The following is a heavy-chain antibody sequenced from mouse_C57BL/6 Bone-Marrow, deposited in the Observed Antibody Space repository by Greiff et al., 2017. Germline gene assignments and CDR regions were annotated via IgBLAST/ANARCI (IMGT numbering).Heavy chain of an antibody. J-gene: IGHJ1*03. CDR2: ISDGGSYT. CDR3: AKYYYGSSHWYFDV. Sequence: DVQLQESGGGLVKPGGSLKLSCAASGFTFSSYAMSWVRQTPEKRLEWVATISDGGSYTYYPDNVKGRFTISRDNAKNNLYLQMSHLKSEDTAMYYCAKYYYGSSHWYFDVWGTGTTVTVSS. V-gene: IGHV5-4*01. D-gene: IGHD1-1*01. CDR1: GFTFSSYA.